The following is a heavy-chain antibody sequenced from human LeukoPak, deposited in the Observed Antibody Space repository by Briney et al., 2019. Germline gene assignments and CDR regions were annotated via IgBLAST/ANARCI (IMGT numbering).Heavy chain of an antibody. CDR3: ARYPYNDGDYTLESGY. J-gene: IGHJ4*02. D-gene: IGHD4-17*01. CDR2: IHYSGDT. CDR1: GGSISSYF. V-gene: IGHV4-59*08. Sequence: PSETLSLTCTVSGGSISSYFWSWIRQPPGKGLEWIGYIHYSGDTNYNSSLKNRVTISLDASKNQFSLKLRSVTAADTAVYYCARYPYNDGDYTLESGYWGQGILVTVSS.